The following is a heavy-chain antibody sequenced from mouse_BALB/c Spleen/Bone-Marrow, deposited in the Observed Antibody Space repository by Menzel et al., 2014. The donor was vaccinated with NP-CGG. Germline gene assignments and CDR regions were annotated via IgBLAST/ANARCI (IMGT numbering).Heavy chain of an antibody. J-gene: IGHJ4*01. CDR2: INPSGGYT. CDR1: GCTFTSYT. Sequence: VKLQESGAELARPGASVKMSCKASGCTFTSYTIHWVKQRPGQGLEWIGYINPSGGYTNYNQKFKDKATLTADTSSSTAYMQLSSLTSEDSAVYYCARGGLRLPYAMDYWGQGTSVTVSS. CDR3: ARGGLRLPYAMDY. D-gene: IGHD1-2*01. V-gene: IGHV1-4*01.